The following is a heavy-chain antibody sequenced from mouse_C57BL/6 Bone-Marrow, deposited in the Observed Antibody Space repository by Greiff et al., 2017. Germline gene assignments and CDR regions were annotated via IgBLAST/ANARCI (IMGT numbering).Heavy chain of an antibody. CDR3: ARVRFHWYFDV. CDR1: GYTFTSYW. Sequence: QVQLQQPGAELVKPGASVKMSCKASGYTFTSYWITWVKQRPGQGLEWIGDIYPGSGSTNYNEKFKSKATLTVETSSSTAYMQLSSLTSEDSAVYYCARVRFHWYFDVWGTGTTVTVSS. V-gene: IGHV1-55*01. CDR2: IYPGSGST. J-gene: IGHJ1*03.